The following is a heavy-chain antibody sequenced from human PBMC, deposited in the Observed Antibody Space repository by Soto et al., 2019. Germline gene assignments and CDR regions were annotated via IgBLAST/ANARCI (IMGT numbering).Heavy chain of an antibody. V-gene: IGHV4-39*01. CDR3: ARWAANVVVPGWFDP. D-gene: IGHD2-2*01. CDR2: IFYSGST. Sequence: QLQLQESGPGLVKPSETLSLTCTAFGVSIRSSNYYWGWIRQPPGKGLEWVGSIFYSGSTYLSPSLKSRVTMSIDTSKTQCSLKVTSVTAADTAVYFCARWAANVVVPGWFDPWGQGTLVTVSS. J-gene: IGHJ5*02. CDR1: GVSIRSSNYY.